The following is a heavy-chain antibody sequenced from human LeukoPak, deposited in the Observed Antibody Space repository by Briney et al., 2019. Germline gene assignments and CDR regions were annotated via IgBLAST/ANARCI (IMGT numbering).Heavy chain of an antibody. CDR1: GFTVSSNY. Sequence: PGGSLRLSCAASGFTVSSNYMSWVRQAPGKGLEWVSVIYSGGSTYYADSVKGRFTISRDNSKNTLYLQMNSLRAEDTAVYYCANGNRDYYDSSGYLSGDYWGQETLVTVSS. D-gene: IGHD3-22*01. CDR3: ANGNRDYYDSSGYLSGDY. CDR2: IYSGGST. J-gene: IGHJ4*02. V-gene: IGHV3-53*01.